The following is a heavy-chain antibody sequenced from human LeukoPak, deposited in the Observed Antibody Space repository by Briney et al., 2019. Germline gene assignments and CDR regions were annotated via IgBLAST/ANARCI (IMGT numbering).Heavy chain of an antibody. D-gene: IGHD2-15*01. Sequence: SETLSLTCTVSGGSVSSGSYYWSWIRQPPGKGLEWIGYIYYSGSTNYNPSLKSRVTISVDTSKNQFSLKLSSVTAADTAVYYCARDFGPGSGNVDYWGQGTLVTVSS. CDR3: ARDFGPGSGNVDY. CDR2: IYYSGST. J-gene: IGHJ4*02. V-gene: IGHV4-61*01. CDR1: GGSVSSGSYY.